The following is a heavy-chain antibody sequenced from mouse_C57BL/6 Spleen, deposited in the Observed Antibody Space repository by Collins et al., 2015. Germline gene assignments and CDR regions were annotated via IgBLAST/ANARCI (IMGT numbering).Heavy chain of an antibody. V-gene: IGHV1-75*01. CDR1: GYTFTDYY. CDR3: ARSAYYAMDY. CDR2: IFPGSGST. J-gene: IGHJ4*01. Sequence: QVQLQQSGPELVKPGASVKISCKASGYTFTDYYINWVKQRPGQGLEWIGWIFPGSGSTNYNEKFKGKATFTADTSSNTAYMQLSSLTTEDSAIYYCARSAYYAMDYWGQGTSVTVSS.